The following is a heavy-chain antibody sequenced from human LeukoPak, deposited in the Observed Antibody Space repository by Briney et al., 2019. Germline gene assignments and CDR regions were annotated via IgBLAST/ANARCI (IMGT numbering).Heavy chain of an antibody. CDR1: GFSLSTGGMG. D-gene: IGHD2-21*02. CDR2: IFWDDNE. J-gene: IGHJ5*01. Sequence: SGPTLVNPTQTLTLTCTFSGFSLSTGGMGVGWIRQPPGKALEWLAFIFWDDNEHYSPSLKNRLTITKDTSKSQVILTMTNVDPVDTATYYCSHRHNLGVTGPVVTFDSWGQGTLVTVSS. V-gene: IGHV2-5*02. CDR3: SHRHNLGVTGPVVTFDS.